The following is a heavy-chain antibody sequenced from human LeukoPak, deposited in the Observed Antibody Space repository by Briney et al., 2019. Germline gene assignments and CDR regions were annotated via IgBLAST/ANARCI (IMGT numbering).Heavy chain of an antibody. CDR1: GFTFSSYW. Sequence: GGSLRLSCAASGFTFSSYWMHWVRQVPGKGLVWVSRINSDGSSRSYVDSVMGRFTISRGNAKNTLYLQLDSLRAEDTAVYYCARGLAVAGSSWFDPWGQGTLVSVSS. CDR2: INSDGSSR. V-gene: IGHV3-74*01. J-gene: IGHJ5*02. CDR3: ARGLAVAGSSWFDP. D-gene: IGHD6-19*01.